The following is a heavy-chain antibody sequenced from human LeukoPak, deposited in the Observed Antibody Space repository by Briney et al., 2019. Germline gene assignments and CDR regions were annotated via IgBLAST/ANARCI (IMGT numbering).Heavy chain of an antibody. V-gene: IGHV3-11*01. CDR3: ARVGRAITAAGFGAFDI. CDR2: IGTSGSSI. J-gene: IGHJ3*02. D-gene: IGHD6-13*01. Sequence: PVGSLRLSCAASGFTFSDYYMSWIRQAPGKGLEWVSYIGTSGSSIYYADSVKGRFTISRDNAKKSFYLQMNSLRAEDTAVYYCARVGRAITAAGFGAFDIWGQGTMVIVSS. CDR1: GFTFSDYY.